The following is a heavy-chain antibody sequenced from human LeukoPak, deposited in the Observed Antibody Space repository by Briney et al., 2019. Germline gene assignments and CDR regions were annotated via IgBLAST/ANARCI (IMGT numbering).Heavy chain of an antibody. V-gene: IGHV3-48*04. Sequence: PGGSLRLSCAASGFSFRRYWMSWVRQAPGKGLEWVSYISSSGSTIYYADSVKGRFTISRDNAKNSLYLQMNSLRAEDTAVYYCARDPSGFRYYYYYYMDVWGKGTTVTVSS. CDR1: GFSFRRYW. D-gene: IGHD5-12*01. J-gene: IGHJ6*03. CDR2: ISSSGSTI. CDR3: ARDPSGFRYYYYYYMDV.